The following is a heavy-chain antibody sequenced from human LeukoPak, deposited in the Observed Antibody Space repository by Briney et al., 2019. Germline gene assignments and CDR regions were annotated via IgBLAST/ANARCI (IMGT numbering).Heavy chain of an antibody. J-gene: IGHJ5*02. CDR3: ARENSVEFNDRDGYYNWVDP. CDR2: RYYTGSS. CDR1: PASISADAKY. D-gene: IGHD4-23*01. Sequence: SETLSLTCTVSPASISADAKYWTWIRQGPGKGQERTENRYYTGSSGEDQSSQSRVAISVDTAENQFSLRLASVTAADTAVYYCARENSVEFNDRDGYYNWVDPWGPGTLVSVSS. V-gene: IGHV4-31*03.